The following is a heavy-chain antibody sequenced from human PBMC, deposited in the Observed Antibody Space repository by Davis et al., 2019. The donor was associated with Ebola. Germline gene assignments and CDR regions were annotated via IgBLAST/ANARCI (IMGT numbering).Heavy chain of an antibody. J-gene: IGHJ6*02. V-gene: IGHV3-74*01. D-gene: IGHD1-26*01. CDR1: GFTFSTSW. Sequence: PGGSLRLSCATSGFTFSTSWMHWVRQAPGGGLLWASYINSDGSETNYADSVKGRFTISRDNAKNTLFLQMNSLRAEDTAVYYCAKDGWELPEPYYYYYYGMDVWGQGTTVTVSS. CDR3: AKDGWELPEPYYYYYYGMDV. CDR2: INSDGSET.